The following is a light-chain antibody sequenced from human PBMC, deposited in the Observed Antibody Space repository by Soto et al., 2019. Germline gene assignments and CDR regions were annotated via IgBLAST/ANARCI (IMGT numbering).Light chain of an antibody. Sequence: DIQMTQSPSSLSASVGDRVTITCRASENIRSYLNWYLHKPGKAPKLLIYAASTLQSGVPSRFSGSGSGTHFTLTITNLQPEDCATYFCQQSYNSPPTFGQGTKVEF. CDR1: ENIRSY. V-gene: IGKV1-39*01. CDR2: AAS. CDR3: QQSYNSPPT. J-gene: IGKJ1*01.